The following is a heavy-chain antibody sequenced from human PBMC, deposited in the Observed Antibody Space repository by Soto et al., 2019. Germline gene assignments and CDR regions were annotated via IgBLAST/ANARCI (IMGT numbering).Heavy chain of an antibody. CDR2: VSPTGDTV. J-gene: IGHJ4*02. Sequence: VQVVASGGGLVQPGRSLRLSCAVSGFRFEQYVMHWVRQAPGKGLECVSTVSPTGDTVAYADSVEGRFTVSRDNAKNFLYLQMISLKGYETSCYYFFKDAPNGSIDDWGQGTLDTVSS. D-gene: IGHD3-10*01. CDR1: GFRFEQYV. CDR3: FKDAPNGSIDD. V-gene: IGHV3-9*01.